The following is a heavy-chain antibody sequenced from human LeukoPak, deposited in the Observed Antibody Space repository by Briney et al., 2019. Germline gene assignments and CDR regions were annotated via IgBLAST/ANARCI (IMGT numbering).Heavy chain of an antibody. J-gene: IGHJ4*02. D-gene: IGHD3-3*01. Sequence: GGSLRLSCAASGFTFSSYWMSSVRQAPGKGLEWVANIKQDGSEKYYVDSVKGRFTISRDNAKNSLYLQMNSLRAEDTAVYYCARDYHPTIFGVAYPDYWGQGTLVTVSS. V-gene: IGHV3-7*01. CDR3: ARDYHPTIFGVAYPDY. CDR2: IKQDGSEK. CDR1: GFTFSSYW.